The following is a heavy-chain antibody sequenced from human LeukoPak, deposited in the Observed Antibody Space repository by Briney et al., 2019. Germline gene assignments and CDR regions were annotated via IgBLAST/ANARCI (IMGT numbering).Heavy chain of an antibody. CDR1: GFTFSSCA. J-gene: IGHJ4*02. D-gene: IGHD1-1*01. CDR3: AKAPRHNWNDPFDY. Sequence: GGSLRLSCAASGFTFSSCAMNWVRQAPGKGLEWVSAVSGRDSTSYADSVKGRFTISRDNSKNTVYLQMNGLRAEDTAVYYCAKAPRHNWNDPFDYWGQGSLVTVAS. V-gene: IGHV3-23*01. CDR2: VSGRDST.